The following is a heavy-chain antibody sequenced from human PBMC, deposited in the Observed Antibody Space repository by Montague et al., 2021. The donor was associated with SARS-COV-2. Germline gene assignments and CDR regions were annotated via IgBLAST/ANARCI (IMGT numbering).Heavy chain of an antibody. CDR2: ISSSSSYI. V-gene: IGHV3-21*01. CDR3: ARAGDIVVVPAVDWFDP. J-gene: IGHJ5*02. Sequence: SLRPSCAASGFTLSSYSMNWVRQAPGKGLEWVSSISSSSSYIYYADSVKGRITISRDNVKNSLYLQMNSLRAEDTAVYYCARAGDIVVVPAVDWFDPWGQGTLVTVSS. CDR1: GFTLSSYS. D-gene: IGHD2-2*01.